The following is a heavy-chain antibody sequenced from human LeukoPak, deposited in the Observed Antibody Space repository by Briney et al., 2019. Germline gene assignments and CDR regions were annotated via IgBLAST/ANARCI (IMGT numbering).Heavy chain of an antibody. CDR3: TRDPQTWYNWNFYDY. Sequence: GGSLRLSCTASGFTFGDYAMSWFRQAPGKGLEWVGFIRSKAYGGTTEYAASVKGRFTISRDDSKSIAYLQMNSLKTEDTAVYYCTRDPQTWYNWNFYDYWGQGTLVTVSS. CDR1: GFTFGDYA. V-gene: IGHV3-49*03. CDR2: IRSKAYGGTT. J-gene: IGHJ4*02. D-gene: IGHD1-20*01.